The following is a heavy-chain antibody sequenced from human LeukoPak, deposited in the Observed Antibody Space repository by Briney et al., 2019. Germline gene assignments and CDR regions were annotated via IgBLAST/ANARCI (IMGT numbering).Heavy chain of an antibody. J-gene: IGHJ3*01. CDR3: AREGSGSAKYAFDF. CDR1: GFTFGSYG. V-gene: IGHV3-33*01. CDR2: IWYDGSDK. Sequence: GRSLRLSCAASGFTFGSYGMHWVRQAPGKGLEWVAVIWYDGSDKYYADSVKGRFTISRDNSKNTLYVQMNNLRTEDTAVYYCAREGSGSAKYAFDFWGQGTMITVSS. D-gene: IGHD3-10*01.